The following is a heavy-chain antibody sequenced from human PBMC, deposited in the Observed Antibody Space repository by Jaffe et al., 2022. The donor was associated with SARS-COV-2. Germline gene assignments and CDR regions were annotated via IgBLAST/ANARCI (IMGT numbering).Heavy chain of an antibody. Sequence: QVQLQQWGAGLVKPSETLSLTCVVYGESFNSYYWSWIRQPPGRGLEWIGEINHRGTTNFNPSLKSRVTVSVDTSKNQVSLNVSSVTAADTAVYYCARGRKMYYYGSGSFEYWGQGTLVTVSS. CDR2: INHRGTT. D-gene: IGHD3-10*01. CDR3: ARGRKMYYYGSGSFEY. J-gene: IGHJ4*02. CDR1: GESFNSYY. V-gene: IGHV4-34*01.